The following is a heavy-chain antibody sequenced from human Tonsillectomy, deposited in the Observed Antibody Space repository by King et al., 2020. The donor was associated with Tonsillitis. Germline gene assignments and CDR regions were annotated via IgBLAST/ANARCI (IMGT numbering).Heavy chain of an antibody. V-gene: IGHV3-30*18. CDR3: AKLLGVVQGMDV. J-gene: IGHJ6*02. D-gene: IGHD3-3*01. CDR2: ISYDGSNK. CDR1: GFTFSSYG. Sequence: QLVQSGGGVVQPGRSLRLSCAASGFTFSSYGMHWVRQAPGKGLEWVAVISYDGSNKYYADSVKGRFTISRDNSKNTLYLQMNSLRAEDTAVYYCAKLLGVVQGMDVWGQGTTVTVSS.